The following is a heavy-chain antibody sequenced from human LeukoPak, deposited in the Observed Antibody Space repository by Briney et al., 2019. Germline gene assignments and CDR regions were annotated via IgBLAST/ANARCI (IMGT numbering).Heavy chain of an antibody. CDR2: IKQDGSDK. CDR1: GFTFSSYA. J-gene: IGHJ4*02. D-gene: IGHD2-8*02. V-gene: IGHV3-7*01. CDR3: ARGVPTGVDYFDY. Sequence: PGGSLRLSCAASGFTFSSYAMSWVRQAPGRGLEWVAVIKQDGSDKYYVDSVKGRFTISRDNAKNSLYLQMSSLRTEDTAVYYCARGVPTGVDYFDYWGQGTLVTVSS.